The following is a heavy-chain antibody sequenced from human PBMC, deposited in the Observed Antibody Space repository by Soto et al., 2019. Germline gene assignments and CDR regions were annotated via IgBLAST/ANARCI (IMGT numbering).Heavy chain of an antibody. V-gene: IGHV4-34*01. J-gene: IGHJ4*02. CDR1: GGSFSGYY. Sequence: TLSLTCAVYGGSFSGYYWSWIRQPPGKGLEWIGEINHSGSTNYNPSLKSRVTISVDTSKNQFSLKLSSVTAADTAVYYCARVGKTYCGGDCYHYYFDYWGQGTMVTVYS. D-gene: IGHD2-21*02. CDR3: ARVGKTYCGGDCYHYYFDY. CDR2: INHSGST.